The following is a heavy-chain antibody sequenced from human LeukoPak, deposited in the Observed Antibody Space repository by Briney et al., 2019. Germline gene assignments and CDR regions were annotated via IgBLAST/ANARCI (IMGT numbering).Heavy chain of an antibody. CDR1: GFTFSSYG. V-gene: IGHV3-30*02. D-gene: IGHD4/OR15-4a*01. J-gene: IGHJ4*02. CDR2: IRYDGSKK. Sequence: GGSLRLSCAASGFTFSSYGMHWVRQAPGKGLEWVAFIRYDGSKKYYADSVKGRFTISRDNSKNTLYLQMNSLRAEDTAVYYCARRAGAYSHPYDYWGQGTLVTVSS. CDR3: ARRAGAYSHPYDY.